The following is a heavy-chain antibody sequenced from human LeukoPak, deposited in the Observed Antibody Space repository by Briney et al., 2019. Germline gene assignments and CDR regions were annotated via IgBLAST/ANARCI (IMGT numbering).Heavy chain of an antibody. CDR2: IIPIFGTA. Sequence: SVKVSCKASGGTFSSYAISWVRQAPGQGLEWMGGIIPIFGTANYAQKFQGRVTITADKSTSTAYMELSSLRSEDTAVYYCAACGGDCYGEYYFDYWGQGTLVTVSS. CDR1: GGTFSSYA. V-gene: IGHV1-69*06. J-gene: IGHJ4*02. D-gene: IGHD2-21*02. CDR3: AACGGDCYGEYYFDY.